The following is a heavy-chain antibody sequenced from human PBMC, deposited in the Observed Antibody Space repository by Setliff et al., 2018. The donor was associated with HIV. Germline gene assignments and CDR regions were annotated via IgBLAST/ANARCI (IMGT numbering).Heavy chain of an antibody. V-gene: IGHV1-69*13. CDR1: GGTLTSDA. Sequence: SVKVSCKASGGTLTSDAISWVRQAPGQGLEWMGGITPILGTTKYAQKFQDRVKIIADELTNTAYLEINSLRSEESAIYYCALNGGGDCCFDSWGQGTLVTVSS. CDR2: ITPILGTT. J-gene: IGHJ4*02. CDR3: ALNGGGDCCFDS. D-gene: IGHD2-21*02.